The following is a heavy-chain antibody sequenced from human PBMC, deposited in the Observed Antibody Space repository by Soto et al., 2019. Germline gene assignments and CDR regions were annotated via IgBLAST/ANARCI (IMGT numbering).Heavy chain of an antibody. J-gene: IGHJ4*02. CDR1: GYSFAGYW. Sequence: GESLKISCKGSGYSFAGYWITWVRQKPGKGLEWMGRIDPSDSQTYYSPSFRGHVTISVTKSITTVFLQWSSLRASDTATYYCARQIYDSDTGPNFQYYFDSWGQGTPVTVSS. CDR3: ARQIYDSDTGPNFQYYFDS. D-gene: IGHD3-22*01. CDR2: IDPSDSQT. V-gene: IGHV5-10-1*01.